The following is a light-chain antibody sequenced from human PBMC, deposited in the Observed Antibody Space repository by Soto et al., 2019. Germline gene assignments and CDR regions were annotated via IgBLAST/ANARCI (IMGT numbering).Light chain of an antibody. CDR2: GAS. CDR1: QRISSN. V-gene: IGKV3-15*01. J-gene: IGKJ2*01. CDR3: QQYNIWPPYP. Sequence: EIVMTQSPATLSVSPGERATLYCKASQRISSNLAWYQQKPGQPPRLLIYGASTRASGLPARFSGSRSGTEFTLTIRGLQSEDFARYYCQQYNIWPPYPFGQGTKLQIK.